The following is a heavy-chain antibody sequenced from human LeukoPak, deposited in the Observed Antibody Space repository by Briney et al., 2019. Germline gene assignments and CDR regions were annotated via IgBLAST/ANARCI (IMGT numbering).Heavy chain of an antibody. J-gene: IGHJ4*02. D-gene: IGHD3-22*01. V-gene: IGHV3-30*04. CDR1: GFTFSSYT. CDR3: ARILTLRYYDSSGYSSPFDY. CDR2: ISYDGTNQ. Sequence: GGSLRLSCAASGFTFSSYTMYWVRQTPGKGLEWVAVISYDGTNQYYADSVKGRFTISRDNSKNTLYLGVNSLRAEDTAIYYCARILTLRYYDSSGYSSPFDYWGQGTLVTVSS.